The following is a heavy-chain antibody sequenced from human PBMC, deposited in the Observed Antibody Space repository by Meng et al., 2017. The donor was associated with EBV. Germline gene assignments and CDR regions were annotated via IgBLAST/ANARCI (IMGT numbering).Heavy chain of an antibody. J-gene: IGHJ4*02. CDR3: ARGVEENGSHYPFDS. Sequence: QVQLVQSGSEWKRPGASVKVSCKASGYTFRNYAINWMRQVPGQGLEWMGWINTYSGKATFAQGFTGRFVFSLDTPVTTAHLQISGLKTEDSAVHYCARGVEENGSHYPFDSWGQGTLVTVSS. CDR1: GYTFRNYA. V-gene: IGHV7-4-1*02. D-gene: IGHD1-1*01. CDR2: INTYSGKA.